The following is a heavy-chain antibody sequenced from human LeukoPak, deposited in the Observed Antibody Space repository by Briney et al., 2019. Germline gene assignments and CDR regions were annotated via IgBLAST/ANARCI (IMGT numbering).Heavy chain of an antibody. CDR2: IYSGGST. CDR1: GFTVSSNY. J-gene: IGHJ6*02. V-gene: IGHV3-53*04. D-gene: IGHD6-13*01. CDR3: ARGRGIAAAGTTPSYAYGMDV. Sequence: GGSLRLSCAASGFTVSSNYMSWVRQAPGKGLEWVSVIYSGGSTYYADSVKGRFTISRHNSKNTLYLQMNSLRAEDTAVYYCARGRGIAAAGTTPSYAYGMDVWGQGTTVTVSS.